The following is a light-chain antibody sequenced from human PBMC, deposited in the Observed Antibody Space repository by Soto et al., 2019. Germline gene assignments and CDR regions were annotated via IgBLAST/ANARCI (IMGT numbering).Light chain of an antibody. V-gene: IGKV3-20*01. Sequence: EIVLTQSPATLSLSPGERATLSCRASQSITSNYLAWYQQKPGQAPRLLIYDASSRDTGIPDRFSGSGSGTDFTLTISRLEPEDLGVYYCQQYGYSPPWTFGQGTKVEI. CDR1: QSITSNY. J-gene: IGKJ1*01. CDR2: DAS. CDR3: QQYGYSPPWT.